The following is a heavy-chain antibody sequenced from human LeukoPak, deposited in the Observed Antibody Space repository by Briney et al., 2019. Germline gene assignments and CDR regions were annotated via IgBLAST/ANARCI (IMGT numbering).Heavy chain of an antibody. V-gene: IGHV4-34*01. CDR2: INHSGST. J-gene: IGHJ4*02. CDR1: GGSFSGYY. D-gene: IGHD3-9*01. CDR3: ARGQVISYDILTRYFDY. Sequence: SETLSLTCAVYGGSFSGYYWSWIRQPPGKGLEWIGEINHSGSTNHNPSLKSRVTISVDTSKNQFSLKLSSVTAADTAVYYCARGQVISYDILTRYFDYWGQGTLVTVSS.